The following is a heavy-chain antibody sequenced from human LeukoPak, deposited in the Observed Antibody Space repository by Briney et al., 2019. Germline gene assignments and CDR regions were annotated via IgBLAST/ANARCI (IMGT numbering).Heavy chain of an antibody. CDR1: GFTFKNYG. V-gene: IGHV3-30*18. J-gene: IGHJ5*02. CDR3: AKVPGREGNSGPDLDP. D-gene: IGHD6-19*01. Sequence: GGSLRLSCEASGFTFKNYGMHWGRQAPGKGLEGVAVISYDGNNKYYADFVKGRFTISRDNSKNTLDLQMNSLRVEDTAMYFCAKVPGREGNSGPDLDPWGQGTLVIVSS. CDR2: ISYDGNNK.